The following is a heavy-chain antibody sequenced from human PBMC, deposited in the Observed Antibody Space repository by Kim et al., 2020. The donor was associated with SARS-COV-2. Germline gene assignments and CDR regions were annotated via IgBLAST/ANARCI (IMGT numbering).Heavy chain of an antibody. CDR1: GGSISSNSFY. CDR3: SGKQWVWWYFDL. D-gene: IGHD3-22*01. V-gene: IGHV4-39*01. CDR2: IYYGGGT. J-gene: IGHJ2*01. Sequence: SETLSLTCTVSGGSISSNSFYWGWIRQPPGKGLEWIGSIYYGGGTYYNPSLKSRVTISVDTSKNQFSLKLSSVTAADTAVYYCSGKQWVWWYFDLWGRGTLVTVSS.